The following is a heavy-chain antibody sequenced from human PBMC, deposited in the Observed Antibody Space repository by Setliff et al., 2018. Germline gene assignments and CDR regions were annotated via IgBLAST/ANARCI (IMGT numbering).Heavy chain of an antibody. J-gene: IGHJ4*02. CDR2: VEWNGGGT. V-gene: IGHV3-20*03. D-gene: IGHD1-7*01. Sequence: WIRQPPGKGLEWVSGVEWNGGGTGYADSVKGRFIISRDNSKNAVYLQMNSLRAEDTAEYYCARDQFRNSGGLYCWGQGTLVTVSS. CDR3: ARDQFRNSGGLYC.